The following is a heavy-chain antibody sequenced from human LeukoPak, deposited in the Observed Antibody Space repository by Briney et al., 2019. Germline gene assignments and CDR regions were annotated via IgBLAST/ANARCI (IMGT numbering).Heavy chain of an antibody. CDR1: GGSISSSSYY. D-gene: IGHD3-10*01. CDR2: IYHSGST. V-gene: IGHV4-39*07. CDR3: ARGATYYYGSGSYLVY. J-gene: IGHJ4*02. Sequence: SETLSLTCTVSGGSISSSSYYWGWIRQPPGKGLEWIGSIYHSGSTYYNPSLKSRVTISVDTSKNQFSLKLSSVTAADTAVYYCARGATYYYGSGSYLVYWGQGTLVTVSS.